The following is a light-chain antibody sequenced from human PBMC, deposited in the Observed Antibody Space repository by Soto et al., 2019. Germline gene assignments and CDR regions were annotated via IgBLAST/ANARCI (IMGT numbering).Light chain of an antibody. Sequence: ILMTQSPATLSVSPGERATLSCRASQSVSNALAWYQQKPGQAPRLLIYDASTRATGIPARFSGSGSGTEFTLTIRGLQSEDFAVYYCQQYNYWPPWTFGQGTKVEIK. J-gene: IGKJ1*01. CDR3: QQYNYWPPWT. V-gene: IGKV3-15*01. CDR2: DAS. CDR1: QSVSNA.